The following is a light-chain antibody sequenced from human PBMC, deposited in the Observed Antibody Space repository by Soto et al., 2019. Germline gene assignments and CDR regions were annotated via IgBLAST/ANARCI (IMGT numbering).Light chain of an antibody. CDR1: QNIRNY. CDR2: DVS. J-gene: IGKJ1*01. Sequence: EIVLTHSPTTLSLSPGTRATLSCRASQNIRNYLIWYKQKPGQAPRLLIYDVSNRATGIPARLSGSGSGTEFTLTISSLKTDDFSTYYCQQYNSHWTFGHGTKVDIK. V-gene: IGKV3-11*01. CDR3: QQYNSHWT.